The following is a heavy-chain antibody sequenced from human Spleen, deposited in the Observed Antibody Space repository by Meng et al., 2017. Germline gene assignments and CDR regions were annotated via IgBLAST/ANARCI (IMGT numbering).Heavy chain of an antibody. CDR3: ARVPHSSGWSGNYYFDD. Sequence: GSLRLSCTVSGGSISSYYWSWIRQPPGKGLEWIGYISHTGSTKYIPSLKSRITMSVDTSKNQFSLKLTSVTAADTAVYYCARVPHSSGWSGNYYFDDWGQGTLVTVSS. CDR1: GGSISSYY. J-gene: IGHJ4*02. D-gene: IGHD6-19*01. V-gene: IGHV4-59*01. CDR2: ISHTGST.